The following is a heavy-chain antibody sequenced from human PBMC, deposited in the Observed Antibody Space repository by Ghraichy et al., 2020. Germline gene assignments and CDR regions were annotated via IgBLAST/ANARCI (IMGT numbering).Heavy chain of an antibody. CDR2: INHSGST. Sequence: SETLSLTCAVYGGSFSGYYWSWIRQPPGKGLEWIGEINHSGSTNYNPSLKSRVTISVDTSKNQFSLKLSSVTAADTAVYYCASWEGDYANYYGMDVWGQGTTVTVSS. V-gene: IGHV4-34*01. CDR3: ASWEGDYANYYGMDV. J-gene: IGHJ6*02. D-gene: IGHD4-17*01. CDR1: GGSFSGYY.